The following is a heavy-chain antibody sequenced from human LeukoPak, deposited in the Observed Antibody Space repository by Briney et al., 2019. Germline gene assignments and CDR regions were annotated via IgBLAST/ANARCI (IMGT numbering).Heavy chain of an antibody. J-gene: IGHJ4*02. D-gene: IGHD5-12*01. V-gene: IGHV3-23*01. Sequence: PGGSLRLSCAASGFTFSNYYMSWVRQAPGKGLEWVSAISGSGGSTYYADSVKGRFTISRDNSKNTLYLQMNSLRAEDTAVYYCARDVDSGYDFDYWGQGTLVTVSS. CDR3: ARDVDSGYDFDY. CDR2: ISGSGGST. CDR1: GFTFSNYY.